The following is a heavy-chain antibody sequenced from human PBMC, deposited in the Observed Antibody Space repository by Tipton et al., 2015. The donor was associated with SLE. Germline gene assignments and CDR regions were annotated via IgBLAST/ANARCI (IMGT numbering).Heavy chain of an antibody. V-gene: IGHV3-48*01. CDR2: ITNVGSTI. CDR1: GLNFNVYS. Sequence: SLRLSCVASGLNFNVYSMNWVRQAPGKGLEWVTYITNVGSTIHYADSVQGRFTVSRDNARNSLYLQMNSLRAEDTAVYYCARRIGQLLSSWYFDLWGRGTLVTVSS. CDR3: ARRIGQLLSSWYFDL. D-gene: IGHD2-2*01. J-gene: IGHJ2*01.